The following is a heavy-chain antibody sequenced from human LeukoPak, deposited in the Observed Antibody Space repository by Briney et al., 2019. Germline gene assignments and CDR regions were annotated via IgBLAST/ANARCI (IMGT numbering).Heavy chain of an antibody. J-gene: IGHJ4*02. D-gene: IGHD3-16*01. CDR3: ARAVDVADY. CDR2: IKEDESAK. CDR1: GFIFTDHW. V-gene: IGHV3-7*01. Sequence: GGSLRLSCVASGFIFTDHWMSWVRQAPGKGLDWVANIKEDESAKFYADSVRGRFAISRDNAKNSVYLEMNNLRVEDTAVYYCARAVDVADYWGRGTLVTVSS.